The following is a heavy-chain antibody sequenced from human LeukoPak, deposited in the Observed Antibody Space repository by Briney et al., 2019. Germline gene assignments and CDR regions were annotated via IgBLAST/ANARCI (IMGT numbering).Heavy chain of an antibody. CDR1: GGSISSSNW. V-gene: IGHV4-4*02. CDR3: ARRYSSGWFTHGDWFDP. J-gene: IGHJ5*02. Sequence: SGTLSLTCAVSGGSISSSNWCSWVRQPPGKGLEWTGEIYHSGSTNYNPSLKSRVTISVDKSKNQFSLKLSSVTAADTAVYYCARRYSSGWFTHGDWFDPWGQGTLVTVSS. CDR2: IYHSGST. D-gene: IGHD6-19*01.